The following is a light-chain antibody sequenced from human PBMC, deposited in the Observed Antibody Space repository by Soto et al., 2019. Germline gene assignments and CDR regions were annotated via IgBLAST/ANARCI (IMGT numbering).Light chain of an antibody. V-gene: IGKV4-1*01. CDR1: RSILYNSNNKNY. CDR2: WAS. Sequence: DIVLTQSPDSLAVSLGERATINCKSSRSILYNSNNKNYLAWYQQKAGQPPKLLIYWASTRESGVPDRFSGSGSGTDFTLTISSLQAEDVAVYYCQQYHDTPRTFGQGTKVEIK. J-gene: IGKJ1*01. CDR3: QQYHDTPRT.